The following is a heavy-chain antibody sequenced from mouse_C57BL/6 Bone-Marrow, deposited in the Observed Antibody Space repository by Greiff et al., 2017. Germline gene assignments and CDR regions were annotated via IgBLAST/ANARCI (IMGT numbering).Heavy chain of an antibody. CDR2: ISDGGSYT. J-gene: IGHJ2*01. CDR3: AREGVYDGYPYYFDY. Sequence: EVKVEESGGGLVKPGGSLKLSCAASGFTFSSYAMSWVRLTPEKRLEWVATISDGGSYTYYPDNVKGRFTISRDNAKKNLYLQMSHLKSEDTAMYYCAREGVYDGYPYYFDYWGQGTTLTVSS. V-gene: IGHV5-4*01. CDR1: GFTFSSYA. D-gene: IGHD2-3*01.